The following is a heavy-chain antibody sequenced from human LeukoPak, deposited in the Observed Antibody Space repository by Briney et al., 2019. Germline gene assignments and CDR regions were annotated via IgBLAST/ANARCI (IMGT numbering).Heavy chain of an antibody. CDR1: GFTFRSHG. D-gene: IGHD2-2*01. V-gene: IGHV3-23*01. Sequence: GGSLRLSCVASGFTFRSHGMNWVRQAPGKGLEWVSGIRGDGITTYYADSVKGRFTISRDNSKNTLYLQMNSLRAEDTAVYYCAKDNDDIVVVPAAILDYWGQGTPVTVSS. J-gene: IGHJ4*02. CDR2: IRGDGITT. CDR3: AKDNDDIVVVPAAILDY.